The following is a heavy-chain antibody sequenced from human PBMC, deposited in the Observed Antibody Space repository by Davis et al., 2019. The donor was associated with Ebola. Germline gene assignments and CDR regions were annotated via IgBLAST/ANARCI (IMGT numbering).Heavy chain of an antibody. CDR1: GFTFSSYA. D-gene: IGHD6-13*01. CDR3: ARVSSSWK. CDR2: ISYDGSNK. Sequence: GGSLRLSCAASGFTFSSYAMHWVRQAPGKGLEWVAVISYDGSNKYYADSVKGRFTISRDNAKNTLYLQMNSLRAEDTAVYYCARVSSSWKWGQGTLVTVSS. V-gene: IGHV3-30-3*01. J-gene: IGHJ4*02.